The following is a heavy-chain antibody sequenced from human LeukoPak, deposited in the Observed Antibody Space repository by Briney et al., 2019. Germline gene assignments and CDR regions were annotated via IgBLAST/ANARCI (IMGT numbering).Heavy chain of an antibody. CDR3: ARELGYCSGGSCGWFDP. CDR2: ISAYNGNT. CDR1: GYTFTSYG. Sequence: ASVKVSCTASGYTFTSYGISWVRQAPGQGLEWMGLISAYNGNTNYAQKLQGRVTMTTDTSTSTAYMELRSLRSDDTAVYYCARELGYCSGGSCGWFDPWGQGTLVTVSS. J-gene: IGHJ5*02. V-gene: IGHV1-18*04. D-gene: IGHD2-15*01.